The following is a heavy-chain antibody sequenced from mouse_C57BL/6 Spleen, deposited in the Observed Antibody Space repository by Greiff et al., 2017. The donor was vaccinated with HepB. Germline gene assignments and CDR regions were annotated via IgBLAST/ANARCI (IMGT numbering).Heavy chain of an antibody. J-gene: IGHJ4*01. CDR1: GFSLTSYG. D-gene: IGHD1-1*01. CDR2: IWSGGST. CDR3: ARNSGSSWDYAMDY. Sequence: VQLQQSGPGLVQPSQSLSITCTVSGFSLTSYGVHWVRQSPGKGLEWLGVIWSGGSTDYNAAFISRLSISKDNSKSQVFFKMNSLQADDTAIYYCARNSGSSWDYAMDYWGQGTSVTVSS. V-gene: IGHV2-2*01.